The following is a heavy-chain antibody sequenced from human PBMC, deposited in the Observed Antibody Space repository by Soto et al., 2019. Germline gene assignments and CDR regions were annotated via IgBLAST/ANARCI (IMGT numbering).Heavy chain of an antibody. D-gene: IGHD3-3*01. CDR2: ISWNSGTT. CDR1: GFIFEDHA. J-gene: IGHJ5*02. CDR3: AKGNDDFWRGHLEFGP. Sequence: EVQLVESGGGLVKSGRSLRLSCAASGFIFEDHAMHWVRQAPGKGLEWVSGISWNSGTTAYVDSVKGRFTISRDNAKNSLYLQINSLRVEDTALYFCAKGNDDFWRGHLEFGPWGQGAAVTVSS. V-gene: IGHV3-9*01.